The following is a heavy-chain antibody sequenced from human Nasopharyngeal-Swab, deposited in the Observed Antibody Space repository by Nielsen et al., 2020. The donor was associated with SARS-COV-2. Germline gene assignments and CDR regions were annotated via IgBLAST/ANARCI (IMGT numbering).Heavy chain of an antibody. CDR3: ARDYCSSTSCYDY. D-gene: IGHD2-2*01. CDR2: INPDGSST. CDR1: GFTFSSYW. V-gene: IGHV3-74*01. J-gene: IGHJ4*02. Sequence: GGSLRLSCAASGFTFSSYWMHWVRQAPGKGLVWVSRINPDGSSTDYAGSVKGRFTISRDNAKNTLYLQMSSLRAEDTAVYYCARDYCSSTSCYDYWGQGTLVTVSS.